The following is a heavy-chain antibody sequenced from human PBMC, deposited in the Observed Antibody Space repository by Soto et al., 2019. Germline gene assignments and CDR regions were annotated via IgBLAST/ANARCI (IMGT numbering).Heavy chain of an antibody. V-gene: IGHV4-4*07. Sequence: PSETLSLTCTVSGDSISSYYWNWIRQPAGKGLEWIGRIDASGNSNYNPSLKSRVTMSVDTSKKQFSLKVTSVTAADTAVYYCAWYSSNWYQPEGQDVWGRGTTDTVS. CDR3: AWYSSNWYQPEGQDV. D-gene: IGHD6-13*01. CDR1: GDSISSYY. J-gene: IGHJ6*02. CDR2: IDASGNS.